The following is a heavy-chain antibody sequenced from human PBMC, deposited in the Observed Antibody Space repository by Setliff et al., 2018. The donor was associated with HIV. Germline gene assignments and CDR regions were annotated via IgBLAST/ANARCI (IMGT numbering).Heavy chain of an antibody. Sequence: SETLSLTCTVSGGSISAYFWTWIRQPAGKGLEWIGRIYSGGSTNYNPSLNSRVTMSVDTSKNQFSLKLNSVTAADTAVYYCARDLPDLTRRSLDPWGQGTLVTVSS. D-gene: IGHD4-4*01. CDR1: GGSISAYF. J-gene: IGHJ5*02. CDR3: ARDLPDLTRRSLDP. V-gene: IGHV4-4*07. CDR2: IYSGGST.